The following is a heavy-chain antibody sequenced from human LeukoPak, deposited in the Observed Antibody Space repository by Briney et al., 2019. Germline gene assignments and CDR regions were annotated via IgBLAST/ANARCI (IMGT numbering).Heavy chain of an antibody. Sequence: GASVKVSCKASGGTFSSYAISWVRQAPGQGLEWMGRIIPILGIANYAQKFQGRVTITADKSTSTAYMELSSLRSEDTAVYYCARALFLLEGYGMDVWGQGTTVTVSS. CDR2: IIPILGIA. D-gene: IGHD1-1*01. CDR1: GGTFSSYA. V-gene: IGHV1-69*04. J-gene: IGHJ6*02. CDR3: ARALFLLEGYGMDV.